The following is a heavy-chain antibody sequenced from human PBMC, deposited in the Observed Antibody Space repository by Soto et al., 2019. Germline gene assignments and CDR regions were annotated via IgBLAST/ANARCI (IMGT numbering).Heavy chain of an antibody. Sequence: GGSLRLSCAASGFTFSSYAMHWVRQAPGKGLEWVAVISYDGSNKYYADSVKGRFTISRDNSKNTLYLQMNSLRAEDTAVYYCARDRGVYYDILTAWGQGTLVTVSS. CDR2: ISYDGSNK. V-gene: IGHV3-30-3*01. J-gene: IGHJ5*02. CDR1: GFTFSSYA. D-gene: IGHD3-9*01. CDR3: ARDRGVYYDILTA.